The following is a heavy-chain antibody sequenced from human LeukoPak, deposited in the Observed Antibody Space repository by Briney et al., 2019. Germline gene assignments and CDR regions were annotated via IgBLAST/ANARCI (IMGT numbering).Heavy chain of an antibody. D-gene: IGHD3-10*01. V-gene: IGHV1-18*01. Sequence: ASVKVSCKASGYTFTSYGISWVRQAPGQGLEWMGWISAYNGNTNYAQKLQGRVTMTTDTSTSTAYMELRSLRSDDTAVYYCAKADGSRTYYNGYFDYWGQGTLVTVSS. J-gene: IGHJ4*02. CDR2: ISAYNGNT. CDR1: GYTFTSYG. CDR3: AKADGSRTYYNGYFDY.